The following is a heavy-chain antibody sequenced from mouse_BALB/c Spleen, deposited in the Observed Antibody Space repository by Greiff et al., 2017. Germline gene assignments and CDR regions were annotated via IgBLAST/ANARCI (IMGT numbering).Heavy chain of an antibody. CDR2: IWGDGST. CDR3: ARGGGTGAMDY. V-gene: IGHV2-6-7*01. J-gene: IGHJ4*01. Sequence: QVQLKESGPGLVAPSQSLSITCTVSGFSLTGYGVNWVRQPPGKGLEWLGMIWGDGSTDYNSALKSRLSISKDNSKSQVFLKMNSLQTDDTARYYCARGGGTGAMDYWGQGTSVTVSS. CDR1: GFSLTGYG. D-gene: IGHD4-1*01.